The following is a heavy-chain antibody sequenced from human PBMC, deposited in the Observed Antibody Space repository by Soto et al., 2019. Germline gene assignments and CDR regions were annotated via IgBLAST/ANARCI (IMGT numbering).Heavy chain of an antibody. D-gene: IGHD5-12*01. CDR3: AGEGYNYGLVGGMDV. J-gene: IGHJ6*02. CDR2: IKQDGSEK. V-gene: IGHV3-7*05. Sequence: EVQLVESGGGLVQPGGSLRLSCAASGFTFSSYWMSWVRQAPGKGLEWVANIKQDGSEKYYVDSVKGRFTISRDNAKNSLYLQMNSLSAEDTAVYYCAGEGYNYGLVGGMDVWGQGTTVTVSS. CDR1: GFTFSSYW.